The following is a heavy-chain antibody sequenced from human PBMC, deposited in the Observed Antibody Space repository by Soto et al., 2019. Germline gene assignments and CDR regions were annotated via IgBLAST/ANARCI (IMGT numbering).Heavy chain of an antibody. J-gene: IGHJ6*02. D-gene: IGHD2-15*01. CDR2: FDPEDGET. V-gene: IGHV1-24*01. CDR3: ATNGGKHENYYYYGMDV. CDR1: GYTLTGLS. Sequence: QVPLVQSGAEVKKPGASVKVSCKVSGYTLTGLSMHWVRQAPGTGLEWMGGFDPEDGETIYAQKFQGRVTMTEDTSTDTAYMELSSLRSEDTAVYYCATNGGKHENYYYYGMDVWGQGTTVTVSS.